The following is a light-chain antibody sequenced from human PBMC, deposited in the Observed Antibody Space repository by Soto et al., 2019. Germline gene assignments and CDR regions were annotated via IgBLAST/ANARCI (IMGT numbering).Light chain of an antibody. V-gene: IGKV3-20*01. CDR1: QTVSSSS. Sequence: DMVLTQSPGTLSLSPGERATLSCRASQTVSSSSLAWYQQTPGQAPRLLIFGASTRAAGFPDRFSGSGSGTDFALTISRLETEVFAVYYCQQYGSSPRTFGNGPKVEIK. J-gene: IGKJ1*01. CDR3: QQYGSSPRT. CDR2: GAS.